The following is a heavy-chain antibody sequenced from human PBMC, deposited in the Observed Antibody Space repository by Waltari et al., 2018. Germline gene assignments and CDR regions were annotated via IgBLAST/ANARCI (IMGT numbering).Heavy chain of an antibody. Sequence: EVQLVESGGGLVKPGGSLRLSCAASGFTFGSYSMNWVRQAPGKGLEWVSSISSSSSYIYYADSVKGRFTISRDNAKNSLYLQMNSLRAEDTAVYYCARVFPGGRSRRYYYDSSGYSPDYWGQGTLVTVSS. D-gene: IGHD3-22*01. CDR1: GFTFGSYS. J-gene: IGHJ4*02. V-gene: IGHV3-21*01. CDR3: ARVFPGGRSRRYYYDSSGYSPDY. CDR2: ISSSSSYI.